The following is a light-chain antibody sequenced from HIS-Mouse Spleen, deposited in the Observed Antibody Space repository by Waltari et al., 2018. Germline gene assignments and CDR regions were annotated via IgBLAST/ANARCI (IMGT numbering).Light chain of an antibody. J-gene: IGLJ2*01. V-gene: IGLV2-11*01. CDR1: SSDVGGYNY. Sequence: QSALTQPRSVSGSPGQSVTISCTGTSSDVGGYNYVSWYQQHPGKAPKLMIYDVSKRPSGVPDRFSGCKSGNTASLTISGLQAEDEADYYCCSYAGSLVVFGGGTKLTVL. CDR2: DVS. CDR3: CSYAGSLVV.